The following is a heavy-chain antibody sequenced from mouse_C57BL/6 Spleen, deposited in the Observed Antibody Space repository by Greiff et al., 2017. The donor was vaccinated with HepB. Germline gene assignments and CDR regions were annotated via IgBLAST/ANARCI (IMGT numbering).Heavy chain of an antibody. CDR1: GYTFTDYE. D-gene: IGHD1-1*01. Sequence: VHLVESGAELVRPGASVTLSCKASGYTFTDYEMHWVKQTPVHGLEWIGAIDPETGGTAYNQKFKGKAILTADKSSSTAYMELRSLTSEDSAVYYCTRSGGSSYVDYAMDYWGQGTSVTVSS. CDR3: TRSGGSSYVDYAMDY. J-gene: IGHJ4*01. V-gene: IGHV1-15*01. CDR2: IDPETGGT.